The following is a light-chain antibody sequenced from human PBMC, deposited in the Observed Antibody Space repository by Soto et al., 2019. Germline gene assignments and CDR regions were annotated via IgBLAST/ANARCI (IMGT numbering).Light chain of an antibody. V-gene: IGKV3-20*01. Sequence: EIVLTQSPGTLSLSPGERATLSCRASQSVTSSYLAWYQQKPGQPPRLLIYGAGSRATGIPDRFSGSGSGTDFILTISRLEPEDFAVYYCQQYGSTPVTFGQGTKVEI. J-gene: IGKJ1*01. CDR1: QSVTSSY. CDR2: GAG. CDR3: QQYGSTPVT.